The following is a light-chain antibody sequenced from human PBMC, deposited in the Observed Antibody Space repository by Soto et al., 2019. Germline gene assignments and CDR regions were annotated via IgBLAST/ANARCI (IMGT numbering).Light chain of an antibody. CDR2: GAS. CDR1: RGVSANY. CDR3: QQYGSSPRT. J-gene: IGKJ1*01. V-gene: IGKV3-20*01. Sequence: PGDGATLSCRASRGVSANYLAWYQQKPGQAPTLLIYGASIRAAGIPDRFSGSGSGTDFTLTIRRLEPEDFAVYYCQQYGSSPRTFGQGTKVEIK.